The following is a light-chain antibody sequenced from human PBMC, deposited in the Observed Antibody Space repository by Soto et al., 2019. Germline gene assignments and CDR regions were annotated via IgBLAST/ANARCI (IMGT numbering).Light chain of an antibody. V-gene: IGKV3-20*01. Sequence: EIVLTQSPGTLSLSPGERATLSCRASQSVSSSYLAWYHQKPGQAPRLLIYGASSRATGIPDRFSGSGSGTDFTITISRLEPADFAVYYCQQYGSSPAFGGGTKVEIK. CDR2: GAS. CDR3: QQYGSSPA. CDR1: QSVSSSY. J-gene: IGKJ4*01.